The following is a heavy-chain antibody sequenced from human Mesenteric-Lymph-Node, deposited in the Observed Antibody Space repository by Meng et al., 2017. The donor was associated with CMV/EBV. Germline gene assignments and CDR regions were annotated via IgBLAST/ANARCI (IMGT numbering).Heavy chain of an antibody. CDR1: GYTFTGYY. CDR3: GRGDFHDS. CDR2: INPNSGNT. Sequence: ASVKVSCKASGYTFTGYYMHWVRQAPGQGLEWMGWINPNSGNTDYAQNFQGRVTMTTDTSTRTAYMELRSLTSDDTAVYYCGRGDFHDSWGQGTLVTVSS. V-gene: IGHV1-2*02. J-gene: IGHJ4*02.